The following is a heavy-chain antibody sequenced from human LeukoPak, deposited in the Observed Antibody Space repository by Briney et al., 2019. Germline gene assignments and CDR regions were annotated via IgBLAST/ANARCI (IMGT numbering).Heavy chain of an antibody. CDR3: ARDRASFWSGYYFDY. CDR2: ISSSSSTI. J-gene: IGHJ4*02. Sequence: GGSLRLSCAASGFTFSSYSMNWVRQAPGKGLEWVSYISSSSSTIYYADSVKGRFTISRDNAKNSLYLQMNSLRAEDTAVYYCARDRASFWSGYYFDYWGQGTLVTVSS. V-gene: IGHV3-48*01. D-gene: IGHD3-3*01. CDR1: GFTFSSYS.